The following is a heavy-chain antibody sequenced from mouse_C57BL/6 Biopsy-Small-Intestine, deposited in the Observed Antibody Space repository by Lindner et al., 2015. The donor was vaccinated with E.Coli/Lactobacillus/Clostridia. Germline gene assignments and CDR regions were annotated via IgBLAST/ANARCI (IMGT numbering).Heavy chain of an antibody. CDR2: IYPGDGDT. CDR3: ARSKTLNWSFFDY. V-gene: IGHV1-80*01. J-gene: IGHJ2*01. CDR1: GYAFSTYW. Sequence: VQLQESGAELVKPGASVKISCKASGYAFSTYWMNWVKQRPGKGLEWIGQIYPGDGDTNNNGRFKGKATLTADRSSSTAYMQLNSLTSEGSAVYFCARSKTLNWSFFDYWGQGTTLTVSS. D-gene: IGHD4-1*02.